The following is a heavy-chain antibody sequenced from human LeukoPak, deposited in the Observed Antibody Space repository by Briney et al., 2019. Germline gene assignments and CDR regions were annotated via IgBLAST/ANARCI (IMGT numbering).Heavy chain of an antibody. V-gene: IGHV1-69*13. Sequence: SVKVSCKASGGTFSSYAISWVRQAPGQGLEWMGGIIPIFGTANYAQKFQGRVTITADESTGTAYMELSSLRSEDTAVYYCARKGELWANWFDPWGQGTLVTVSS. CDR2: IIPIFGTA. D-gene: IGHD2-21*01. CDR3: ARKGELWANWFDP. J-gene: IGHJ5*02. CDR1: GGTFSSYA.